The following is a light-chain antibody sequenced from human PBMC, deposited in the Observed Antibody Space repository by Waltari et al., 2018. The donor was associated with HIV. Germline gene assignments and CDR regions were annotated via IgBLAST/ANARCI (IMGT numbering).Light chain of an antibody. CDR2: LAS. V-gene: IGKV1-39*01. Sequence: DIQMTQSPSSLSASVGDRVTITCRASQNISSYLNWYQQKPGKAPRLLIYLASSLEGGVPSRFSGSGPGTDFTLTISSLQPEDFATYYCQQSYITPLTFGGGTKVEIK. CDR3: QQSYITPLT. CDR1: QNISSY. J-gene: IGKJ4*01.